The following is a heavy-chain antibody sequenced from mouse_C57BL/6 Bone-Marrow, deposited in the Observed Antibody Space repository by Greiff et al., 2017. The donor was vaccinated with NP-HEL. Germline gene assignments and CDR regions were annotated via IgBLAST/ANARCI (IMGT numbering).Heavy chain of an antibody. CDR1: GYTFTGYW. J-gene: IGHJ4*01. D-gene: IGHD2-2*01. CDR2: ILPGSGST. V-gene: IGHV1-9*01. Sequence: VKLVESGAELMKPGASVKLSCKATGYTFTGYWIEWVKQRPGHGLEWIGEILPGSGSTNYIEKFKGKATFTADTSSNTAYMQLSSLTTEDSAIYDCARWGYGYEDAMDYWGQGTSVTVSS. CDR3: ARWGYGYEDAMDY.